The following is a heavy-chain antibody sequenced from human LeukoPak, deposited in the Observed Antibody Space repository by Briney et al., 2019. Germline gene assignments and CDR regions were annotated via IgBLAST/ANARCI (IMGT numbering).Heavy chain of an antibody. CDR1: GGSISSYY. CDR3: ARLGYSGYDSDY. Sequence: SETLSLTCTVSGGSISSYYWSWLRQPPGKGLEWIGYVYSSGSSEYNPSLKSRVTISVDTSKNQFSLKLTSVTAADTAVYYCARLGYSGYDSDYWGQGTLVTVSS. CDR2: VYSSGSS. J-gene: IGHJ4*02. V-gene: IGHV4-59*08. D-gene: IGHD5-12*01.